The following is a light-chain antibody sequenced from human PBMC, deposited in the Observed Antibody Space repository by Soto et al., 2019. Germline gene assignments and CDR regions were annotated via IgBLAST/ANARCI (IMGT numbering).Light chain of an antibody. V-gene: IGLV1-44*01. CDR2: SNN. CDR1: SSNIGSNT. CDR3: AAWDDSLNGSWAV. J-gene: IGLJ7*01. Sequence: QSVLTQPPSASGTPGQRVTISCSGSSSNIGSNTVNWYQQLPGTAPKLLIYSNNQRPSGVPDRFSGSKSGTSASLAISGLQSEDEADYYCAAWDDSLNGSWAVFGGGTQLTVL.